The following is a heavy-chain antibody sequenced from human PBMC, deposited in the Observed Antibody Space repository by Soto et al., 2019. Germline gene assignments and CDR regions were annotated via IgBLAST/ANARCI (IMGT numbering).Heavy chain of an antibody. CDR1: GGSVSSCSYY. CDR2: IYYSGST. D-gene: IGHD6-19*01. V-gene: IGHV4-61*01. J-gene: IGHJ6*02. Sequence: PSETLSLTCTVSGGSVSSCSYYWSWIRQPPGKGLDWGGYIYYSGSTNYNPSLKSRVTISVDTSKNQFSLKLSSVTAADTAVYYCARDPWDSSGWKLEAGIIKLYYYRMDVWGQGTTVTVSS. CDR3: ARDPWDSSGWKLEAGIIKLYYYRMDV.